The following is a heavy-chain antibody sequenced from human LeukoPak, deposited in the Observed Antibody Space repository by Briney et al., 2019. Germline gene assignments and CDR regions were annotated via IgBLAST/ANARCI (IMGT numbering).Heavy chain of an antibody. CDR3: ARDGGPGIAVADYKIPFDY. V-gene: IGHV4-39*02. Sequence: PSETLSLTCTVSGGSISNSNFYWGWIRQPPGKGLEWIGTLYFTGATYYSPSLKSRVTLSVDTSKNQFSLKLSSLTAADTAVYYCARDGGPGIAVADYKIPFDYWGQGTLVTVSS. CDR1: GGSISNSNFY. J-gene: IGHJ4*02. CDR2: LYFTGAT. D-gene: IGHD6-19*01.